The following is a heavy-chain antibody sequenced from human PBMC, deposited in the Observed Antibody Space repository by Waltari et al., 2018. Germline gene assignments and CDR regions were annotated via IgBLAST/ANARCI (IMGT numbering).Heavy chain of an antibody. J-gene: IGHJ5*02. CDR1: GDSLTTNNW. D-gene: IGHD3-10*01. CDR2: IYHSGDS. V-gene: IGHV4-4*02. CDR3: AKVRVPAVMFNWFDP. Sequence: QVKLQESGPGLVKPLGTLSLPCTVSGDSLTTNNWWSWVRQSPGKGLEWIGEIYHSGDSNYNPSLQSRVTISLDKSKNQISLRLTSVTAADTAVYYCAKVRVPAVMFNWFDPWGQGTLVTVSS.